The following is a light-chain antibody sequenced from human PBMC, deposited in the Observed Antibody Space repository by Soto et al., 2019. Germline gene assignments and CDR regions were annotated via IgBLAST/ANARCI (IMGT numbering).Light chain of an antibody. J-gene: IGKJ1*01. Sequence: ELLLTHSPATLSVSPGAWATLSCRASESVSYNLAWYQQTPGQAPRLLIYVESTRATGIQARFSGSGSGTEFTLTISSLKSEDFEVYYCKQYSDWWTFGQGTTVDIK. CDR1: ESVSYN. CDR3: KQYSDWWT. CDR2: VES. V-gene: IGKV3-15*01.